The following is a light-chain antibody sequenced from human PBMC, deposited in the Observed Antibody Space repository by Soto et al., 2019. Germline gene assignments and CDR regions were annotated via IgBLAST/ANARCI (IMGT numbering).Light chain of an antibody. V-gene: IGKV3-20*01. J-gene: IGKJ4*01. Sequence: EIVLTQSPGTLSLSPGERATLSCRASQSVRSSHLAWYQQKPGQAPRLLIYGASSRDTGIPDRFSGSGSGTVFTLIISILETEDFALYYCQQYGTSPLTYGGGAKVEIK. CDR3: QQYGTSPLT. CDR2: GAS. CDR1: QSVRSSH.